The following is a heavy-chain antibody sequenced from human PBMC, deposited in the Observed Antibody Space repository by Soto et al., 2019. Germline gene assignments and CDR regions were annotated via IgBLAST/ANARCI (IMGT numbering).Heavy chain of an antibody. V-gene: IGHV4-59*01. J-gene: IGHJ4*02. Sequence: SETLSLTCTVSGGSISSYYWSWIRQPPGKGLEWIGYIYYSGNTNYNPSLKSRVTMSVDMSKNHISLKLSSVIAADTAVYYCARGVWSYVEGYYFDYWGQGTLVTVSS. D-gene: IGHD1-26*01. CDR1: GGSISSYY. CDR3: ARGVWSYVEGYYFDY. CDR2: IYYSGNT.